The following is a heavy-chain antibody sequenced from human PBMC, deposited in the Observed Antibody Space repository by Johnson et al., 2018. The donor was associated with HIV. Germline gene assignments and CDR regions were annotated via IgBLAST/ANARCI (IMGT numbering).Heavy chain of an antibody. D-gene: IGHD3-3*01. CDR2: LDWNSGNI. CDR1: GFTFDDYA. CDR3: ARGRGLQFLEWPTGLWSAFDI. V-gene: IGHV3-9*01. J-gene: IGHJ3*02. Sequence: VQLVESGGGLVQPGGSLRLSCAASGFTFDDYAIQWVRQAPGKGLAWVSGLDWNSGNIGNTDSVKGRFTISRDNAKNSLYLQMNTLRAEDTAVYYCARGRGLQFLEWPTGLWSAFDIWGQGTMVTVSS.